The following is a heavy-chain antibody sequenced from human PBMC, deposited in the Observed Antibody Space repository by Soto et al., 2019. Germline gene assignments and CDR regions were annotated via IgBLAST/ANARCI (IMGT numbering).Heavy chain of an antibody. CDR3: ARARLRAVYAFDI. V-gene: IGHV4-31*03. Sequence: SETLSLTCTVSGGSVSSGAYYWTWIRQRPGKGLEWIGYIYYSGSTYYSPSLRSRLSISLDTSKNQFSLRLSSVTAADTAMYYCARARLRAVYAFDIWGQGTMVTVS. CDR1: GGSVSSGAYY. CDR2: IYYSGST. J-gene: IGHJ3*02. D-gene: IGHD5-12*01.